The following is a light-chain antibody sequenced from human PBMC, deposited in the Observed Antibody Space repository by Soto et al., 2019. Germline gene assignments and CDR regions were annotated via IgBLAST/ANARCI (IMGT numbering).Light chain of an antibody. CDR2: EGS. V-gene: IGLV2-23*01. J-gene: IGLJ1*01. CDR1: SSDVGSYNL. Sequence: QSVLTQPASVSGSPGQSITISCTGTSSDVGSYNLVSWYQQHPGKAPKLMIYEGSKRPSGVSNRFSGSKSGNTASLTIPGLQAEDEADYFCCSYAGSSSPYVFGTGTKVTVL. CDR3: CSYAGSSSPYV.